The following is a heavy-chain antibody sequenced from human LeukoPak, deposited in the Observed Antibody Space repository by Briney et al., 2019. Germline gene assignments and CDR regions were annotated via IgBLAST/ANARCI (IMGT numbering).Heavy chain of an antibody. CDR3: ARDMTPPSHFDY. CDR1: GFTFSSYA. D-gene: IGHD3-16*01. CDR2: ISYDGSNK. Sequence: GGSLRLSCAASGFTFSSYAMHWVRQAPGKGLEWVAVISYDGSNKYYADSVKGRFTISRDNSKNTLYLQMNSLRAEDTAVYYCARDMTPPSHFDYWGQGTLVTVSS. V-gene: IGHV3-30-3*01. J-gene: IGHJ4*02.